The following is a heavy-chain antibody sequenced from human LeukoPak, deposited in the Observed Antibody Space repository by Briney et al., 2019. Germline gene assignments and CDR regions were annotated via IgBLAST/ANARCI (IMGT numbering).Heavy chain of an antibody. CDR2: INHSGST. D-gene: IGHD5-18*01. J-gene: IGHJ4*02. V-gene: IGHV4-34*01. CDR3: ASSVIQLWTPFDY. CDR1: GGSFSGYY. Sequence: PSETLSLTCAVYGGSFSGYYWSWIRQPPGKGLEWIGEINHSGSTNYNPSLKSRVTISVDTSKNQFSLKLSSVTAADTAVYYCASSVIQLWTPFDYWGQGTLVTVSS.